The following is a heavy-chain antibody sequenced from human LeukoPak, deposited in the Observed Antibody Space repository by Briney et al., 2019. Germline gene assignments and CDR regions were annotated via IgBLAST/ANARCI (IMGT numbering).Heavy chain of an antibody. Sequence: GESLKIPCKGSGYSFTSYWIGWVRQMPGKGLEWMGIIYPGGSDTRYSPSFQGQVTISADKSISTAYLQWSSLKASDTAMYYCARQSCGGDCYYNWFDPWGQGTLVTVSS. CDR1: GYSFTSYW. V-gene: IGHV5-51*01. CDR2: IYPGGSDT. CDR3: ARQSCGGDCYYNWFDP. D-gene: IGHD2-21*02. J-gene: IGHJ5*02.